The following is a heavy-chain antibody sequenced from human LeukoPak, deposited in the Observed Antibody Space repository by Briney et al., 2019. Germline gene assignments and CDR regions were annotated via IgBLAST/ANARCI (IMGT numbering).Heavy chain of an antibody. CDR3: ARAVLGYCSSTSCFTPHFDY. Sequence: SETLSLTCTVSGGSISSYYWSWIRQPPGKGLEWIGYIYYSGSTNYNPSLKSRVTISVDTSKNQFSLKLSSVTAADTAVYYCARAVLGYCSSTSCFTPHFDYWGQGTLVTVSS. D-gene: IGHD2-2*01. J-gene: IGHJ4*02. CDR2: IYYSGST. CDR1: GGSISSYY. V-gene: IGHV4-59*01.